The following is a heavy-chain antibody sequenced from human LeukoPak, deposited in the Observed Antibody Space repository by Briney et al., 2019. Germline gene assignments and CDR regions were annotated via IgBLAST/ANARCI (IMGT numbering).Heavy chain of an antibody. V-gene: IGHV3-7*01. CDR1: GFSFSSYS. Sequence: GGSLRLSCVVSGFSFSSYSMIRVRQAPGKGLQWVANLNKDGSETKSVDSVKGRFTISRDNAKNSLYLQMNSLRAEDTAVYYCGRHRSGSGTYFIDYWGKGTLVSVSS. CDR3: GRHRSGSGTYFIDY. J-gene: IGHJ4*02. CDR2: LNKDGSET. D-gene: IGHD3-10*01.